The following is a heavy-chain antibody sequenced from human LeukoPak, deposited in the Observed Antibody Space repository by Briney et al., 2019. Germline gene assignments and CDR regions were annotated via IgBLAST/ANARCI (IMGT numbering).Heavy chain of an antibody. Sequence: ASVKVFCKVSGYTLSELSMQWVRQAPGKWLELMGGFDLEDGETIYAQKFQGRVTMTEDTSTDTAYMELSSLRSEDTAVYYCATDKWGHNYYDSSGYYLWGQGTLVTVSS. V-gene: IGHV1-24*01. CDR1: GYTLSELS. J-gene: IGHJ5*02. CDR3: ATDKWGHNYYDSSGYYL. D-gene: IGHD3-22*01. CDR2: FDLEDGET.